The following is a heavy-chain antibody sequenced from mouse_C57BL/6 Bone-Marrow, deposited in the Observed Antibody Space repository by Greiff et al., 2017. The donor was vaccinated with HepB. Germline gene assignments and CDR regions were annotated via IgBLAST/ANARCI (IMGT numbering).Heavy chain of an antibody. CDR1: GFPITSGYY. CDR2: ITHSGET. CDR3: AGDFDV. Sequence: QVQLQQSGPGLVKPSQSLLLTCSITGFPITSGYYWIWIRQSPGKPLEWMGYITHSGETFYNPSLQSPISITRETSKNQFFLQLNAVTTEDTAMYYCAGDFDVWGTGTTVTVSS. V-gene: IGHV12-3*01. J-gene: IGHJ1*03.